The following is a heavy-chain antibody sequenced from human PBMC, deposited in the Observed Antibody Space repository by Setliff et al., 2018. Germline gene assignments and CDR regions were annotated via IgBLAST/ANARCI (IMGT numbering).Heavy chain of an antibody. Sequence: ASVKVSCKASGSPFTNYGLTWVRQAPGQGLEWMGWISGHNGHTKYAQNVQGRVTVTTETSTSTAFMELTSLTSDDTAVYYCARADYSSALHYFDYWGLGTLVTAPQ. CDR2: ISGHNGHT. J-gene: IGHJ4*02. V-gene: IGHV1-18*01. D-gene: IGHD2-2*01. CDR3: ARADYSSALHYFDY. CDR1: GSPFTNYG.